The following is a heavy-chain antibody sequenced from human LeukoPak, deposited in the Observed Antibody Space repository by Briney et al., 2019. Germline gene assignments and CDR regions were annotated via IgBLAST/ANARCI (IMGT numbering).Heavy chain of an antibody. CDR2: IYYSGST. D-gene: IGHD2-2*01. CDR1: GGSISNYY. CDR3: ARDSRYCSSTSCPHAFDI. J-gene: IGHJ3*02. V-gene: IGHV4-59*01. Sequence: SETLSLTCTVSGGSISNYYWSWIRQPPGKGLEWIGYIYYSGSTNYNPSLKSRATISVDTSKNQFSLKLSSVTAADTAVYYCARDSRYCSSTSCPHAFDIWGQGTMVTVSS.